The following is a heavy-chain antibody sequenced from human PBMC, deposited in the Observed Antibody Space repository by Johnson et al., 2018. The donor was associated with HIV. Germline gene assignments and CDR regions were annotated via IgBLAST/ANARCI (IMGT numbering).Heavy chain of an antibody. Sequence: VQLVESGGGLIQPGGSLRLSCAASGFTFSSYAMSWVRQAPGKGLEWVSAISGSGGSTYYADSVKGRFTISRDNSKNTLYLQMNSLGAEDTAVYYCAKGGGSYSDAFDIWGQGTMVTVSS. D-gene: IGHD1-26*01. J-gene: IGHJ3*02. V-gene: IGHV3-23*04. CDR2: ISGSGGST. CDR1: GFTFSSYA. CDR3: AKGGGSYSDAFDI.